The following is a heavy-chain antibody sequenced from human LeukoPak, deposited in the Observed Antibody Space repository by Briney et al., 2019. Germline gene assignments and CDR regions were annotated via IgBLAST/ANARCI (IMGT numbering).Heavy chain of an antibody. Sequence: GGSLRLSCAASGFTFSDYYMTWIRQAPGKGLEWVSDISTSSTNTKYADSVKGRFTISRDNAKNSLYLQMNSLRAEDTAVYYCATDLDDTNRVQDYWGQGTLVTVSS. J-gene: IGHJ4*02. CDR1: GFTFSDYY. V-gene: IGHV3-11*05. CDR3: ATDLDDTNRVQDY. CDR2: ISTSSTNT. D-gene: IGHD1-14*01.